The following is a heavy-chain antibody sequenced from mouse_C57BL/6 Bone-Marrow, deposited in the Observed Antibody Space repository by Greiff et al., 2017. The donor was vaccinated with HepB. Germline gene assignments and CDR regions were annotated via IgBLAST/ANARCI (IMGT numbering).Heavy chain of an antibody. CDR2: ISNGGGST. CDR1: GFTFSDYY. V-gene: IGHV5-12*01. CDR3: ARLSYGSSYDWYFDV. J-gene: IGHJ1*03. Sequence: DVKLVESGGGLVQPGGSLKLSCAASGFTFSDYYMYWVRQTPEKRLEWVAYISNGGGSTYYPDTVKGRFTISRDNAKNTLYLQMSRLKSEDTAMYYCARLSYGSSYDWYFDVWGTGTTVTVSS. D-gene: IGHD1-1*01.